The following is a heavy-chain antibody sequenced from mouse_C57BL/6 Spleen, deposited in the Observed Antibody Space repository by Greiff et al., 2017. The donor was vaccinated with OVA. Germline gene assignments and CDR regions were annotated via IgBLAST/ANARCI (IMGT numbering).Heavy chain of an antibody. CDR1: GYTFTSYG. J-gene: IGHJ1*03. CDR2: IYPRSGNT. CDR3: ARGNTTVWYWYFDV. D-gene: IGHD1-1*01. Sequence: LVESGAELARPGASVKLSCKASGYTFTSYGISWVKQRTGQGLEWIGEIYPRSGNTYYNEKFKGKATLTADKSSSTAYMELRSLTSEDSAVYFCARGNTTVWYWYFDVWGTGTTVTVSS. V-gene: IGHV1-81*01.